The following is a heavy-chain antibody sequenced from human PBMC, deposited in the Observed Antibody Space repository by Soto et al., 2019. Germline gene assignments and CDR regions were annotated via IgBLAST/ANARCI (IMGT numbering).Heavy chain of an antibody. CDR1: GGSFSGYY. V-gene: IGHV4-34*01. D-gene: IGHD6-13*01. Sequence: QVQLQQWCAGLLKPSETLSLTCAVYGGSFSGYYWSWIRQPPGKGLEWIGEINHSGSTNYNPSLKSRVTISVDTSKNQFSLKLSSVTAADTAVYYCARLEAAAGLDYWGQGTLVTVSS. CDR2: INHSGST. J-gene: IGHJ4*02. CDR3: ARLEAAAGLDY.